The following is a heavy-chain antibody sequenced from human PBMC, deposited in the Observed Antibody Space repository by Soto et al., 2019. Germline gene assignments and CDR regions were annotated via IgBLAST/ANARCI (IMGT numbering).Heavy chain of an antibody. CDR1: GYTFTSYY. CDR2: INPSGGST. Sequence: SVKVSCKASGYTFTSYYRRWVRQAPGQGLEWMGIINPSGGSTSYAQKFQGRVTMTRDTSTSTVYMELSSLRSEDTAVYYCAISAAGTAWEEMDVWGQGTTVTVSS. CDR3: AISAAGTAWEEMDV. D-gene: IGHD6-13*01. J-gene: IGHJ6*02. V-gene: IGHV1-46*03.